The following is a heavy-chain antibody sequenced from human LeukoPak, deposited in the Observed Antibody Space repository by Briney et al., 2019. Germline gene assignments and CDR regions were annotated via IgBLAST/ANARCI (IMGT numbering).Heavy chain of an antibody. CDR1: GGSFSGYY. Sequence: SETLSLTCAVYGGSFSGYYWSWIRQPPGKGLEWIGEINHSGSTNYNPSLKSRVTISVDTSKNQFSLKLSSVTAADTAVYYCARLSVAATHGGDYWGQGTLVTVSS. J-gene: IGHJ4*02. CDR2: INHSGST. V-gene: IGHV4-34*01. CDR3: ARLSVAATHGGDY. D-gene: IGHD2-15*01.